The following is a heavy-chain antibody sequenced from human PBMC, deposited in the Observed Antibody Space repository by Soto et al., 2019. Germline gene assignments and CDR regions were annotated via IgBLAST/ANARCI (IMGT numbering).Heavy chain of an antibody. CDR1: GFTFSSYG. CDR3: AKGRYYYYYGMDV. CDR2: ISYDGSNK. J-gene: IGHJ6*01. Sequence: GGSLRLSCAASGFTFSSYGMHWVRQAPGKGLEWVAVISYDGSNKYYADSVKGRFTISRDNSKNTLYLQMNSLRAEDTAVYYCAKGRYYYYYGMDVWGQGTPVTVSS. V-gene: IGHV3-30*18.